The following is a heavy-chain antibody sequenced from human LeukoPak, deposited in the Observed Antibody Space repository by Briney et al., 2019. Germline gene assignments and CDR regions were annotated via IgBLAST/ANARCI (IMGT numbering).Heavy chain of an antibody. Sequence: SETLSLTCTVSGGSISSYYWSWIRQPPGKGLEWIGYIYYSGSTNYNPSLKSRVTISVDTSKNQFSLKLSSVTAADTAVYYCARVSSVRTVFDYWGQGTLVTVSS. CDR3: ARVSSVRTVFDY. CDR1: GGSISSYY. CDR2: IYYSGST. V-gene: IGHV4-59*01. J-gene: IGHJ4*02.